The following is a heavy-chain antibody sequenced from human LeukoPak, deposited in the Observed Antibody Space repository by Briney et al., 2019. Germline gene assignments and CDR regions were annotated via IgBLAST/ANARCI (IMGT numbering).Heavy chain of an antibody. J-gene: IGHJ3*01. CDR1: GFTSSSYA. Sequence: GGSLGPSCAASGFTSSSYAMHGVARPPGRGRGGVAVIGHDGNKKYSADSLKGRFTISRDNSKNTLYLQMSSLRADDTAVYYCGRDESTSGWFAIDVWGQGTMVTVSS. D-gene: IGHD6-19*01. CDR3: GRDESTSGWFAIDV. V-gene: IGHV3-33*01. CDR2: IGHDGNKK.